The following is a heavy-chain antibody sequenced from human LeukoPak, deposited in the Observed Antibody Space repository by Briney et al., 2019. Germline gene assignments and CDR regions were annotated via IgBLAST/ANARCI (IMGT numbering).Heavy chain of an antibody. CDR2: IIPIFGIA. D-gene: IGHD1-26*01. CDR3: ARERLYYNYYYGMDV. J-gene: IGHJ6*02. CDR1: GGTFSSYA. V-gene: IGHV1-69*04. Sequence: ASVKVSCKASGGTFSSYAISWVRQAPGQGLEWMGRIIPIFGIANYAQKFQGRVTITADKSTSTAYMELRSLRSDDTAVYYCARERLYYNYYYGMDVWGQGTTVTVSS.